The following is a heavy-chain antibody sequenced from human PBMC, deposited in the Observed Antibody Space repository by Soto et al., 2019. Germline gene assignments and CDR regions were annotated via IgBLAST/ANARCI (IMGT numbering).Heavy chain of an antibody. V-gene: IGHV4-31*02. CDR2: IYYSGST. J-gene: IGHJ5*02. Sequence: VSGGTRGDRGCHRSWIKKNPGKGLEWIGYIYYSGSTYYNPSLKSRVTISVDTSKNQFSLKLSSVTAADTAVYYCARVRAAAGTGWFDPWGQGTLVTVS. CDR3: ARVRAAAGTGWFDP. D-gene: IGHD6-13*01. CDR1: GGTRGDRGCH.